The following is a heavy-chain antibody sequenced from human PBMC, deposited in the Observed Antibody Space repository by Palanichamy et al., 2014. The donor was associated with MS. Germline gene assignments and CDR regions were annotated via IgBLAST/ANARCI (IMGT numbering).Heavy chain of an antibody. CDR3: TSYDYSLGSYPFDY. Sequence: ASGFTFGDYAMSWVRQAPGKGLEWVGFIRSKAYGGTTEYAASVKGRFTISRDDSKSIAYLQMNSLKTEDTAVYYCTSYDYSLGSYPFDYVGQGTLVTVSS. D-gene: IGHD3-16*02. J-gene: IGHJ4*02. V-gene: IGHV3-49*04. CDR2: IRSKAYGGTT. CDR1: GFTFGDYA.